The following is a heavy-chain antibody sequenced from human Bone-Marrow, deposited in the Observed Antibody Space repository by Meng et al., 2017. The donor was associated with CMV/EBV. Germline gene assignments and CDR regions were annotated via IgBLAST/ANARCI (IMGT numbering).Heavy chain of an antibody. CDR2: INPSGGST. J-gene: IGHJ5*02. CDR3: ARDPGGGDWFDP. V-gene: IGHV1-46*01. Sequence: CKASGYTFTSYYMHWVRQAPGQGLEWMGIINPSGGSTSYAQKFQGRVTMTRDTSTSTVYMELSSLRSEDTAVYYCARDPGGGDWFDPWGQGTLVTVSS. CDR1: GYTFTSYY. D-gene: IGHD1-14*01.